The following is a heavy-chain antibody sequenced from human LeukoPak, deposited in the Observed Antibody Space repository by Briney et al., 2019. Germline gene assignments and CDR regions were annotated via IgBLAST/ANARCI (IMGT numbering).Heavy chain of an antibody. D-gene: IGHD6-19*01. CDR1: GYTFTGYY. CDR3: ARGASGGWMNYFDY. CDR2: INPNSGGT. J-gene: IGHJ4*02. Sequence: ASVKVSFTASGYTFTGYYMHWVRQAPGQGLGWMGWINPNSGGTNYAQKFQGRVTMTRDTAISTAYMELSRLRSDDTAVYYCARGASGGWMNYFDYWGEGSLVTVSS. V-gene: IGHV1-2*02.